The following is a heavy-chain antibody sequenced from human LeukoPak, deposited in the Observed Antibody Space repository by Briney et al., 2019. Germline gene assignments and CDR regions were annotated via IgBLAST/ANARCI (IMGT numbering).Heavy chain of an antibody. CDR1: GFTFSSYA. V-gene: IGHV3-30-3*01. D-gene: IGHD2-15*01. CDR2: ISYDGSNK. CDR3: ARDEGSSSCSGGSCYTYNWFDP. J-gene: IGHJ5*02. Sequence: PGGSLRLSCAASGFTFSSYAMHWVRQAPGKGLEWVAVISYDGSNKYYADSVKGRFTISRDNSKNTLYLQMNSLRAEDTAVYYCARDEGSSSCSGGSCYTYNWFDPWGQGILVTVSS.